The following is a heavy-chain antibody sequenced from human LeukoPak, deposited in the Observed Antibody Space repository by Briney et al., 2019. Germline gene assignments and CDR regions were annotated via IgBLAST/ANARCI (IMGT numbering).Heavy chain of an antibody. Sequence: PGGSLRLSCVASGITFSTYAMSWVRQAPGKGLEWVSVISSSGSSTYYADSVKGRFTISRDNSKNTLYLQMNSLRAEDTAVYYCAKLPQYYYGFWTPGYFDYWGQGTLVTVSS. CDR3: AKLPQYYYGFWTPGYFDY. J-gene: IGHJ4*02. V-gene: IGHV3-23*01. CDR2: ISSSGSST. D-gene: IGHD3-10*01. CDR1: GITFSTYA.